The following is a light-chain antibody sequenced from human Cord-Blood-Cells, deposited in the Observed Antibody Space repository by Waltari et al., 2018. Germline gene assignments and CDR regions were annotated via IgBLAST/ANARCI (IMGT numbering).Light chain of an antibody. V-gene: IGLV2-23*01. CDR1: STDVGSYNI. CDR3: CSFAGSSTWV. CDR2: EGS. J-gene: IGLJ3*02. Sequence: QSALTQPASVSGSPGQSLTLSCTGTSTDVGSYNIVSWYQQHPGKAPKLMIYEGSKRPSGVSNLFSGSKSGNTASLTISGLQAEDEADYYCCSFAGSSTWVFGGGTKLTVL.